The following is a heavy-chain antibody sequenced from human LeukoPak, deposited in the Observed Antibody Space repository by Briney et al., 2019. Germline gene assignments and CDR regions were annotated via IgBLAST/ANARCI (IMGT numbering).Heavy chain of an antibody. J-gene: IGHJ5*02. D-gene: IGHD6-25*01. CDR3: ARDEFSGQIFDP. CDR2: IYYSGST. Sequence: PSETLSLTCTVSGGSISSSSYYWGWIRQPPGKGLEWIGSIYYSGSTYYNPSLKSRVTISVDTPKNQFSLKLSSVTAADTAVYYCARDEFSGQIFDPWGQGTLVTVSS. CDR1: GGSISSSSYY. V-gene: IGHV4-39*07.